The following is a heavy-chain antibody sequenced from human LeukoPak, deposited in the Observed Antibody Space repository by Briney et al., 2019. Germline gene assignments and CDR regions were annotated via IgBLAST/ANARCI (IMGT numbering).Heavy chain of an antibody. CDR3: ASEHLQTGLDY. CDR1: GFTFNNYW. J-gene: IGHJ4*02. V-gene: IGHV3-7*01. Sequence: GGSLRLSCAASGFTFNNYWLSWVRQAPGKGLEWVANIKQDGSEKYYVDSVKGRFTISRDNAKNSLYLQMNSLRAEDTAVYYCASEHLQTGLDYWGQGTLVTVSS. D-gene: IGHD7-27*01. CDR2: IKQDGSEK.